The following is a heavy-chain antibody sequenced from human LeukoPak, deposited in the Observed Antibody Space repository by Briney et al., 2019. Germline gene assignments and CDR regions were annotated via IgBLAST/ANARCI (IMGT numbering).Heavy chain of an antibody. CDR3: ARDGGYYGSGSRYRNFDY. J-gene: IGHJ4*02. Sequence: ASVKVSCKASGYTFIDYYIHWVRQAPGQGLEWMGWINPNNGDTDSAQKFKGRVTMTRDTSISTVYMELTRLTSDDTAVYYCARDGGYYGSGSRYRNFDYWGQGTLVTVSS. CDR1: GYTFIDYY. D-gene: IGHD3-10*01. V-gene: IGHV1-2*02. CDR2: INPNNGDT.